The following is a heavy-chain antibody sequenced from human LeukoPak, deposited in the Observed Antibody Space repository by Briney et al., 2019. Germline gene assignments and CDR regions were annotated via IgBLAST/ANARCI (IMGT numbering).Heavy chain of an antibody. Sequence: ASVKVSCKASGYTFTSYGISWVRQAPGQGLEWMGWISAYNGNTNYAQKLQGRVTMTTDTSTSTAYMELRSLRSDDTAVYYCARGGRDYYDSSGYPLSDYWGQGTLVTVSS. CDR2: ISAYNGNT. D-gene: IGHD3-22*01. CDR1: GYTFTSYG. J-gene: IGHJ4*02. CDR3: ARGGRDYYDSSGYPLSDY. V-gene: IGHV1-18*01.